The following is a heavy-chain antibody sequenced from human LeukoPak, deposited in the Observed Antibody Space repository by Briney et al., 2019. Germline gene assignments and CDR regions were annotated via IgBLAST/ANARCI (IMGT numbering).Heavy chain of an antibody. Sequence: SETLSLTCTVSGGSISSGGYYWSWIRQHPGKGLEWIGYIYYSGSTYYNPSLEGRVTISVDTSKNQFSLKLSSVTAADTAVYYCARRNVRHEQQLVDWGQGTLVTVSS. J-gene: IGHJ4*02. D-gene: IGHD6-13*01. CDR3: ARRNVRHEQQLVD. V-gene: IGHV4-31*03. CDR2: IYYSGST. CDR1: GGSISSGGYY.